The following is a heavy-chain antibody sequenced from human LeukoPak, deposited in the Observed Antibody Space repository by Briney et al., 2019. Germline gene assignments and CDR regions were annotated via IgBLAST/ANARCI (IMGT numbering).Heavy chain of an antibody. CDR2: FYTSGTT. J-gene: IGHJ5*02. V-gene: IGHV4-61*02. CDR3: ARDYYPAANYFDP. CDR1: GGSISSGSYY. D-gene: IGHD4/OR15-4a*01. Sequence: SQTLSLTCTVSGGSISSGSYYWSWIRQPAGKGLEWIGRFYTSGTTIYNPSLMSRVTISVDTSKNQFSLKLTSVTAADTALYYCARDYYPAANYFDPWGQGTLITVSS.